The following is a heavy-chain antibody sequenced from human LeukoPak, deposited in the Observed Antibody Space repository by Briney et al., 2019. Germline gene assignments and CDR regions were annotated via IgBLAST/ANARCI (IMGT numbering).Heavy chain of an antibody. V-gene: IGHV4-34*01. J-gene: IGHJ6*02. Sequence: SETLSLTCAVYGGSFSGYYWSWIRQPPGKGLEWIGEINHSGSTNYNPSLKSRVTMSVDTSKNQFSLKLSSVTAADTAVYYCARHHRITYYHYGMDVWGQGTTVTVSS. CDR2: INHSGST. CDR3: ARHHRITYYHYGMDV. CDR1: GGSFSGYY. D-gene: IGHD3-16*01.